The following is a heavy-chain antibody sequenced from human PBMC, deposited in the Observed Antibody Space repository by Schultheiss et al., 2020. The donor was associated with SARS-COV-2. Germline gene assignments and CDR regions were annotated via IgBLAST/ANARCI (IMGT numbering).Heavy chain of an antibody. J-gene: IGHJ6*03. D-gene: IGHD2-15*01. V-gene: IGHV4-39*07. CDR3: ARVAEACRGGSCYLGNWDKYSYMDV. Sequence: SETLSLTCTVSGGSISSYYWSWIRQPPGKGLEWIGSIYYSGSTYYNPSLKSRVTISVDTSKNQFSLKLNSVTAADTAVYYCARVAEACRGGSCYLGNWDKYSYMDVWGKGTTVTVSS. CDR2: IYYSGST. CDR1: GGSISSYY.